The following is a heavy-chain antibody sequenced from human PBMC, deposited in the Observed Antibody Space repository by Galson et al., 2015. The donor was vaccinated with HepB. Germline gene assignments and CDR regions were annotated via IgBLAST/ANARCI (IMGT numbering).Heavy chain of an antibody. CDR1: GFSFGAYA. CDR2: IAWDGSNN. D-gene: IGHD4-17*01. CDR3: ARDRWGTVTTPFDY. J-gene: IGHJ4*02. Sequence: SLRLSCAASGFSFGAYAMHWVRQAPGKGLEWVSVIAWDGSNNEYADSVKGRFTISRDNSKNTLYLQMSNLRSEDTAVYYCARDRWGTVTTPFDYWGQGTLVTVSS. V-gene: IGHV3-30*04.